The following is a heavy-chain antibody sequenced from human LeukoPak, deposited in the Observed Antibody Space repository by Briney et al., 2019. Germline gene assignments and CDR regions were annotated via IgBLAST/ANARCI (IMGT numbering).Heavy chain of an antibody. V-gene: IGHV3-23*01. CDR3: AKRSDYSDNWNYFDY. CDR1: GFTFSSYG. Sequence: GGSLRRSCAASGFTFSSYGMSWVRQAPGKGLEWVSATSASGGSTYYADSVKGRFTISRDNSKNTLYLQMNSLRAEDTAVYYCAKRSDYSDNWNYFDYWGQGTLVTVSS. J-gene: IGHJ4*02. D-gene: IGHD4/OR15-4a*01. CDR2: TSASGGST.